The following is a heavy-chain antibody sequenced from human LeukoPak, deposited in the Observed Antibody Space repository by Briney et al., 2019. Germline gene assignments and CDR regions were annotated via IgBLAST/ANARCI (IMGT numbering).Heavy chain of an antibody. CDR2: ISYDGSNK. CDR3: AKGGWELHLYYFDY. CDR1: GFTFSSYG. V-gene: IGHV3-30*18. Sequence: PGRSLRLSCAAPGFTFSSYGMHWVRQAPAKGLEWVAVISYDGSNKYYADSVKGRFTISRDNSKNTLYLQMNSLRAEDTAVYYCAKGGWELHLYYFDYWGQGTLVTVSS. D-gene: IGHD1-26*01. J-gene: IGHJ4*02.